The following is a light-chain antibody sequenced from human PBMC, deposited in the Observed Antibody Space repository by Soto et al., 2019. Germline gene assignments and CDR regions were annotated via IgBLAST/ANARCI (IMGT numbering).Light chain of an antibody. Sequence: DLQMTQSPSAMSASVGDRVTITCRASQDINNYLAWFQQKPGKVPERLIYAASNLPSGVPSRFAGSGSGTEFTLTISGLQPEDFATYYCLQHNSYPYTFGQGTKLEIK. V-gene: IGKV1-17*03. CDR3: LQHNSYPYT. CDR2: AAS. J-gene: IGKJ2*01. CDR1: QDINNY.